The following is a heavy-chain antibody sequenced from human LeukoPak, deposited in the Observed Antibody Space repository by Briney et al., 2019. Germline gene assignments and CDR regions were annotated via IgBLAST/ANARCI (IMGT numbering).Heavy chain of an antibody. J-gene: IGHJ5*02. D-gene: IGHD1-1*01. CDR3: ARTHGKTGIGVDWFDP. Sequence: SETLSPTCTVSGGSISSYYWSWIRQPPGKGLEWMGYIYYSGSTNYNPSLKSRVTISVDTSKSQFSLKLSSVTAADTAVYYCARTHGKTGIGVDWFDPWGQGTLVTVSS. CDR2: IYYSGST. CDR1: GGSISSYY. V-gene: IGHV4-59*01.